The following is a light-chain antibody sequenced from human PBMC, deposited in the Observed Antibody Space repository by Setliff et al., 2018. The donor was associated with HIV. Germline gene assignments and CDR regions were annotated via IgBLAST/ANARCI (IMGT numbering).Light chain of an antibody. J-gene: IGLJ1*01. CDR2: EVN. Sequence: QSALTQPASVSGSPGQSITISCTATSSDVGDFDSVAWYQQHPGRAPKLMIYEVNNRPSGVSNRFSGSKSGNAASLTISGLQADDEADYYRSSYTTTSTLRVFGAGTKVTVL. V-gene: IGLV2-14*01. CDR3: SSYTTTSTLRV. CDR1: SSDVGDFDS.